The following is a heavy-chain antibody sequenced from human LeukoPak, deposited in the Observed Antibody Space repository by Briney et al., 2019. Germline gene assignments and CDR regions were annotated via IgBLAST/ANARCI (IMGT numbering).Heavy chain of an antibody. CDR2: IYYSGST. J-gene: IGHJ5*02. D-gene: IGHD3-10*01. CDR1: GGSISSYY. Sequence: SETLSLTCTVSGGSISSYYWSWIRQPPGKGLEWIGYIYYSGSTNYNPSLKSRVTISVDTSKNQFSLKLSSVTAADTAVYYCARDVSGRALGSWFDPWGQGTLVTVSS. CDR3: ARDVSGRALGSWFDP. V-gene: IGHV4-59*12.